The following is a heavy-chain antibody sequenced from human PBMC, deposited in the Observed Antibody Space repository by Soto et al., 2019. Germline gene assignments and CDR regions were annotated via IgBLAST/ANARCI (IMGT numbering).Heavy chain of an antibody. CDR2: IRSKAYGGTT. CDR3: TSSITIFGVVIY. Sequence: GGSLRLSCTASGFTFGDYAMSWFRQAPGKGLEWVGFIRSKAYGGTTEYAASVKGRFTISRDDSKSIAYLQMNSLKTEDTAVYYCTSSITIFGVVIYWGQGTLVTVSS. CDR1: GFTFGDYA. D-gene: IGHD3-3*01. V-gene: IGHV3-49*03. J-gene: IGHJ4*02.